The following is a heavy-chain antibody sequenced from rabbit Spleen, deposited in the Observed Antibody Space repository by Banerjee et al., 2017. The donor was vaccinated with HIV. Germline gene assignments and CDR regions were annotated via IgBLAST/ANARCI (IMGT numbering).Heavy chain of an antibody. CDR1: GCSFNSGYE. V-gene: IGHV1S40*01. CDR2: CYAGSSGRT. D-gene: IGHD4-2*01. J-gene: IGHJ6*01. CDR3: SRDTGTSVSTYGMDL. Sequence: QALEESGGGLVKPGASMTLTCKASGCSFNSGYEMCWVRQPPGKGLEWFACCYAGSSGRTYSSIWAKGRFSLFKTSSTTVIMQMTSLTGADTATYFCSRDTGTSVSTYGMDLWGPGTLVTVS.